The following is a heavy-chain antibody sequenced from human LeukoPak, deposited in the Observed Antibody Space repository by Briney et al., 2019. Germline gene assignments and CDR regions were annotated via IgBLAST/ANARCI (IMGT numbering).Heavy chain of an antibody. D-gene: IGHD1-1*01. CDR3: AKDKATGTTGPFDY. Sequence: GGSLRLSCAASGFTFDDYAMHWVRQAPGKGLEWVSGISWNSGSIGYADSVKGRFTISRDNAKNSLYLQMNSLRAEDTALYYCAKDKATGTTGPFDYWGQGTLVTVSS. V-gene: IGHV3-9*01. J-gene: IGHJ4*02. CDR2: ISWNSGSI. CDR1: GFTFDDYA.